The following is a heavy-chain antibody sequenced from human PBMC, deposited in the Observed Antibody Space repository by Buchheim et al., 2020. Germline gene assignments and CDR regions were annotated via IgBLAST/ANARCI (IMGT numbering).Heavy chain of an antibody. V-gene: IGHV3-33*01. CDR2: IWYDGSNK. D-gene: IGHD5-12*01. J-gene: IGHJ4*02. Sequence: QVQLVESGGGVVQPGRSLRLSCAASGFTFSSYGMHWVRQAPGKGLEWVAVIWYDGSNKYYADSVKGRFTISRDNSKNTLYLKMNSLRAEDTAVYYCARGVGIVATMELDYWGQGTL. CDR1: GFTFSSYG. CDR3: ARGVGIVATMELDY.